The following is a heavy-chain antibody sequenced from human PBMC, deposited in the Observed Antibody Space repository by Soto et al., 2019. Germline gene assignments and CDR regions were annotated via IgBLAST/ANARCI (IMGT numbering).Heavy chain of an antibody. CDR1: YASISRGNL. CDR3: AREMRQYGRDV. Sequence: SVVMSVTCTVAYASISRGNLCSLVRQSPGKGLEWIGETFHGGTTNYNPSLKSRVTMSVDKSNSQFSLKLNSVTAADTAVYFCAREMRQYGRDVWGQGTTVPV. J-gene: IGHJ6*02. V-gene: IGHV4-4*02. CDR2: TFHGGTT. D-gene: IGHD6-25*01.